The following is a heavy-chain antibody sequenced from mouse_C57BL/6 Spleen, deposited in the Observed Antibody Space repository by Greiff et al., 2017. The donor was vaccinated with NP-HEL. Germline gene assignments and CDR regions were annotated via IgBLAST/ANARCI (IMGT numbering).Heavy chain of an antibody. V-gene: IGHV1-64*01. D-gene: IGHD3-2*02. CDR2: IHPNSGST. J-gene: IGHJ3*01. CDR1: GYTFTSYW. Sequence: QVHVKQPGAELVKPGASVKLSCKASGYTFTSYWMHWVKQRPGQGLEWIGMIHPNSGSTNYNEKFKSKATLTVDKSSSTAYMQLSSLTSEDSAVYYCARGGDSSGPAWFAYWGQGTLVTVSA. CDR3: ARGGDSSGPAWFAY.